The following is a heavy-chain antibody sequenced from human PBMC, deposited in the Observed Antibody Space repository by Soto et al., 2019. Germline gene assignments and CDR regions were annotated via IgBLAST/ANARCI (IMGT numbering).Heavy chain of an antibody. Sequence: SETLSLTCTVSGGSISSYYWSWIRQPPGKGLEWIGYIYYSGSTNYNPSLKSRVTISVDTSKNQFSLKLSSVTAADTAVYYCARGSWINKGNWFDPWGQGTLVTVS. CDR3: ARGSWINKGNWFDP. J-gene: IGHJ5*02. D-gene: IGHD1-26*01. CDR2: IYYSGST. CDR1: GGSISSYY. V-gene: IGHV4-59*01.